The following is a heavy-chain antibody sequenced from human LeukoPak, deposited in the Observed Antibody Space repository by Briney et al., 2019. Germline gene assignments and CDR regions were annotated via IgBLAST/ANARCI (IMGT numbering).Heavy chain of an antibody. J-gene: IGHJ4*02. CDR3: ARVDSSSWYYFDY. V-gene: IGHV1-2*02. D-gene: IGHD6-13*01. CDR2: INPNSGGT. Sequence: ASVKVSCKASGYTFTGYYMHWVRQAPGQGLEWMGWINPNSGGTNYAQKFQGRVTMTRDTSISTAYMELNRLRSDDTAVYYCARVDSSSWYYFDYWGQGTLVTVSS. CDR1: GYTFTGYY.